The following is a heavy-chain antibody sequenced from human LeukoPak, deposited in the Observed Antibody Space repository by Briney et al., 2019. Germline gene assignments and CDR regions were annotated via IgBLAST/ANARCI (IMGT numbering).Heavy chain of an antibody. J-gene: IGHJ3*02. CDR3: ARILMRSGELWEAFDI. V-gene: IGHV3-53*01. CDR2: IYSGGST. CDR1: GFTVSSNY. Sequence: GGSLRLSCAASGFTVSSNYMSWVRQAPGKGLEWVSVIYSGGSTYYADSVKGRFTISRDNSKNTLYLQMNSLRAEDTAVYYCARILMRSGELWEAFDIWGQGTIVTVSS. D-gene: IGHD3-16*01.